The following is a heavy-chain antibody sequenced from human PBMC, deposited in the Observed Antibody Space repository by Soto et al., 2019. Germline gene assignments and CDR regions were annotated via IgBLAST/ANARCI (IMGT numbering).Heavy chain of an antibody. J-gene: IGHJ4*02. CDR1: GFTFSSHL. Sequence: GGFLRLSCAASGFTFSSHLMSWVRQAPGKGLQWVANIIQDGSDKYYVDSVEGRFTISRDNAKNSVYLQMNSLRAEDTAVYYCARAIYGGTTTFDYWGQATLVTVSS. CDR2: IIQDGSDK. CDR3: ARAIYGGTTTFDY. D-gene: IGHD3-3*01. V-gene: IGHV3-7*05.